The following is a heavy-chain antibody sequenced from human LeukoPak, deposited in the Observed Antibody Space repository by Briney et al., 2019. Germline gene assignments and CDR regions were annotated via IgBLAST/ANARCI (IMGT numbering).Heavy chain of an antibody. CDR1: GYTFTSYG. J-gene: IGHJ4*02. CDR2: ISTYNGNT. V-gene: IGHV1-18*01. D-gene: IGHD1-26*01. CDR3: ARAISVSYSSY. Sequence: ASVKVSCKASGYTFTSYGISWVRQAPGQGLEWMGWISTYNGNTNYAQTLQGRVTMTTDTSTSTAYMQLRSLRSDDTAVYYCARAISVSYSSYWGQGTLVTVSS.